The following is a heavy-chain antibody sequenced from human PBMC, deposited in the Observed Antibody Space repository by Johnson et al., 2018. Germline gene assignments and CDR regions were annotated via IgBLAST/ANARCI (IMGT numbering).Heavy chain of an antibody. J-gene: IGHJ6*02. Sequence: VQLVQSGGGLVKPGGSLRLSCAASGFTFSNAWMSWVRQAPGKGLEWVGRIKSKTEGGTKDYAAPVKGRFHITRDDSKNALYLQMNSLKTEDTAGYYCAREGPYCSGGSGYSGSYYYYGMDVWGQGTTVTVSS. CDR1: GFTFSNAW. D-gene: IGHD2-15*01. V-gene: IGHV3-15*01. CDR2: IKSKTEGGTK. CDR3: AREGPYCSGGSGYSGSYYYYGMDV.